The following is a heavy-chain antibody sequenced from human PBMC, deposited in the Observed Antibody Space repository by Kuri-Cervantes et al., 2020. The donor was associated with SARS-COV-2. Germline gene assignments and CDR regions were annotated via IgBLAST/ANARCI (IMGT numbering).Heavy chain of an antibody. J-gene: IGHJ3*02. CDR3: ARAAGYYDSSGYSDDAFDI. D-gene: IGHD3-22*01. V-gene: IGHV3-53*04. Sequence: GESLKITCAASGFTVSSNYMSWVRQAPGKGLEWVSVIYSGGSTYYADSVKGRFTISRHNSKNTLYLQMNSLGAEDTAVYYCARAAGYYDSSGYSDDAFDIWGQGTMVTVSS. CDR2: IYSGGST. CDR1: GFTVSSNY.